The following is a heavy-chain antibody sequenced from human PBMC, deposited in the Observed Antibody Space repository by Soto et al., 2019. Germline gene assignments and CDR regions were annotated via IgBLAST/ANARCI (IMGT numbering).Heavy chain of an antibody. D-gene: IGHD3-3*01. V-gene: IGHV1-69*13. J-gene: IGHJ6*02. CDR1: GGTFSSYA. CDR2: IIPIFGTA. CDR3: ARRIFGVVIPFNYYGMDV. Sequence: ASVKVSCKASGGTFSSYAISWVRQAPGQGLEWMGGIIPIFGTAHYAQKFQGRVTITADESTSTAYMELSSLRSEDTAVYYCARRIFGVVIPFNYYGMDVWGQGTTVTVSS.